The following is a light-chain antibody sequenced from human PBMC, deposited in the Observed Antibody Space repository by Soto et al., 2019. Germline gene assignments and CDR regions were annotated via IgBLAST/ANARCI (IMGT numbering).Light chain of an antibody. Sequence: QSVLTQPPSASGSPGQSVTISYTGTSSDVGGYNFVSWYQHHPGKAPKLIIYEVTKRPSGVPDRFSGSKSGNTASLTVSGLLAEDECDYYCASYAGGNQVFGTGTKATVL. J-gene: IGLJ1*01. V-gene: IGLV2-8*01. CDR3: ASYAGGNQV. CDR1: SSDVGGYNF. CDR2: EVT.